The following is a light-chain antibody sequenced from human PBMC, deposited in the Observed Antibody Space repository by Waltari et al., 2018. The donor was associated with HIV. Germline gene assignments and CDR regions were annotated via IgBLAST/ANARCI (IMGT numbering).Light chain of an antibody. CDR2: DVS. Sequence: DLRMTQSPSSLSASQGDRVTSTCQASQDISNHLNWYQQKPGKAPKFLIYDVSNLEIGVPSRFSGSGSGTDFTFTISSLQPEDIATYYCHQYDNLPPTFGPGTKVDIK. CDR3: HQYDNLPPT. CDR1: QDISNH. J-gene: IGKJ3*01. V-gene: IGKV1-33*01.